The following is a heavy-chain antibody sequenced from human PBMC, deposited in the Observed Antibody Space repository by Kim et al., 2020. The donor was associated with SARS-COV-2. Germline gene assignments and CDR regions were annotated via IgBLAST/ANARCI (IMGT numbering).Heavy chain of an antibody. CDR3: ARVRPTNPKGSGSYWPPKSYYYYYGMDV. D-gene: IGHD3-10*01. Sequence: GGSLRLSCAASGFTFSSYDMHWVRQATGKGLEWVSAIGTAGDTYYPGSVKGRFTISRENAKNSLYLQMNSLRAGDTAVYYCARVRPTNPKGSGSYWPPKSYYYYYGMDVWGQGTTVTVSS. J-gene: IGHJ6*02. CDR1: GFTFSSYD. CDR2: IGTAGDT. V-gene: IGHV3-13*04.